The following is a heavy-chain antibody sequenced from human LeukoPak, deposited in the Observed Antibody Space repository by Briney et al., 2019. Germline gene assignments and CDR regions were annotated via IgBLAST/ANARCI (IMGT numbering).Heavy chain of an antibody. CDR2: ISWNSDNI. V-gene: IGHV3-9*01. J-gene: IGHJ4*02. CDR3: AKDPSSSEAAGHFDY. Sequence: PGGSLRLSCAASGFTFDDYAMHWVRQAPGKGLEWVSGISWNSDNIGYADSVKGRFTISRDNAKNSLYLQMSSLRAEDTALYYCAKDPSSSEAAGHFDYWGQGTLVTVSS. CDR1: GFTFDDYA. D-gene: IGHD6-13*01.